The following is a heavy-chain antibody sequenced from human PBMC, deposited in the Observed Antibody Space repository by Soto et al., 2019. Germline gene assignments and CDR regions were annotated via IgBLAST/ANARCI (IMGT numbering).Heavy chain of an antibody. J-gene: IGHJ6*02. CDR3: ATSEILYCSGGSCYSGYYYYYGMDV. V-gene: IGHV3-23*01. CDR2: ISGSGGST. Sequence: GGSLRLSCAASGFTFSSYAMSWVRQAPGKGLEWVSAISGSGGSTYYADSVKGRFTISRDNSKNTLYLQMNSLRAADTAVYYCATSEILYCSGGSCYSGYYYYYGMDVWSQGTTVTVSS. D-gene: IGHD2-15*01. CDR1: GFTFSSYA.